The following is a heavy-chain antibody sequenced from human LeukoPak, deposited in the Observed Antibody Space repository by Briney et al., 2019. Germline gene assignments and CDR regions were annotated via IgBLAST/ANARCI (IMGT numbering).Heavy chain of an antibody. CDR1: GYTFTSYD. CDR2: MNPNSGNT. CDR3: ARVPRSSRRYYNWFDP. Sequence: VASVKVSCKASGYTFTSYDINWVRQATGQGLEWMGWMNPNSGNTGYAQKFQGRVTMTRNTSISTAYMELSSLRSEDTAVYYCARVPRSSRRYYNWFDPWGQGTLVTVSS. V-gene: IGHV1-8*02. D-gene: IGHD6-13*01. J-gene: IGHJ5*02.